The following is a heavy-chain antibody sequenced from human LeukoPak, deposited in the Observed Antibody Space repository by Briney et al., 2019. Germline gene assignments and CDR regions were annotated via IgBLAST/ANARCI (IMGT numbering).Heavy chain of an antibody. D-gene: IGHD6-6*01. V-gene: IGHV1-69*05. CDR2: IIPIFGTA. CDR3: AGGYSSSFYY. J-gene: IGHJ4*02. Sequence: SVKVSGKASGGTFSSYAISWVRQAPGQGLEWMGRIIPIFGTANYAQKFQGRVTITTDESTSTAYMELSSLRSEDTAVYYCAGGYSSSFYYWGQGTLVTVSS. CDR1: GGTFSSYA.